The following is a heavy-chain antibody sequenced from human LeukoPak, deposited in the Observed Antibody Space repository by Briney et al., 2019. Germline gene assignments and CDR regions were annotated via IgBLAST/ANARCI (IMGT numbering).Heavy chain of an antibody. Sequence: SETLSLTCTVSGGSISSYYWSWIRQPPGKGLEWLGYTHYSGNTDYNPSLKSRVTMSLHTSENQFSLKLSSVTAADTAVYYCARVPYSGYESTIDSWGQGTLVTVSS. CDR1: GGSISSYY. V-gene: IGHV4-59*13. D-gene: IGHD5-12*01. J-gene: IGHJ4*02. CDR3: ARVPYSGYESTIDS. CDR2: THYSGNT.